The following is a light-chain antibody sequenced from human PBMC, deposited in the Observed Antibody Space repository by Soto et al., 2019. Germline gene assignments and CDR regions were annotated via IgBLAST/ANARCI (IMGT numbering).Light chain of an antibody. J-gene: IGLJ2*01. CDR1: SSDVGGYNY. CDR3: SSYTTSTTRV. CDR2: EVT. Sequence: QSALTQPPSASGSPGQSVTISCTGTSSDVGGYNYVSWYQQHPGKAPKLIIHEVTKRPSGVPDRISGSKSGNTASLTVSGLQAEDEADYYCSSYTTSTTRVFGGGTKLTVL. V-gene: IGLV2-8*01.